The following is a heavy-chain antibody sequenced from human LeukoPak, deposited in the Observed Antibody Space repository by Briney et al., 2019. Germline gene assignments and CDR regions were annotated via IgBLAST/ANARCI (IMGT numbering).Heavy chain of an antibody. J-gene: IGHJ4*02. D-gene: IGHD6-19*01. Sequence: GGSLRLSCAASGFTFSSYAMSWVRQAPGRGLEWVSAISGSGDSTYYADSVKGRFTISRDNSKNTLYLQMKSLRAEDTAVYYCAKGLYSSGFPVEYWGQGTLVTVSS. CDR2: ISGSGDST. V-gene: IGHV3-23*01. CDR1: GFTFSSYA. CDR3: AKGLYSSGFPVEY.